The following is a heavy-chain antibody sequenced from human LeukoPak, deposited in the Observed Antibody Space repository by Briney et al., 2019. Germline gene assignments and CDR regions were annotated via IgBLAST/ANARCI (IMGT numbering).Heavy chain of an antibody. J-gene: IGHJ5*02. V-gene: IGHV4-59*01. CDR3: ARAAYYYDSSGYYLNWFDP. CDR1: GGSFSGYY. Sequence: SETLSLTCAVYGGSFSGYYWSWIRQPPGKGLEWIGYIYYSGSTNYNPSLKSRVTISVDTSKNQFSLKLSSVTAADTAVYYCARAAYYYDSSGYYLNWFDPWGQGTLVTVSS. CDR2: IYYSGST. D-gene: IGHD3-22*01.